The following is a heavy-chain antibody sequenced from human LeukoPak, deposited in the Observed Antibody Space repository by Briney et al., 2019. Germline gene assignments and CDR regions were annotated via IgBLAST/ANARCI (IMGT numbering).Heavy chain of an antibody. D-gene: IGHD1-26*01. J-gene: IGHJ3*02. CDR2: INPNSGGT. CDR3: ARDRGSYGNDAFDI. Sequence: ASVKVSCKASRYTFTGYYMHWVRQAPGQGLEWMGRINPNSGGTNYAQKFQGRVTMTRDTSISTAYMELSRLRSDDTAVYYCARDRGSYGNDAFDIWGQGTMVTVSS. CDR1: RYTFTGYY. V-gene: IGHV1-2*06.